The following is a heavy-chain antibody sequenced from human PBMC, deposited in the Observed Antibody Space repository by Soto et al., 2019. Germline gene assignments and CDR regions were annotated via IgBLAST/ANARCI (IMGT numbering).Heavy chain of an antibody. CDR2: IIPMFGTT. CDR3: ARCASTSTGWYIWFDP. V-gene: IGHV1-69*01. D-gene: IGHD6-19*01. J-gene: IGHJ5*02. Sequence: QVQLVQSGAEVKKPGSSVKVSCKASGGTFSTYPINWVRQAPGQGLECMGGIIPMFGTTNYAQKFRGTVTITAVESTSTAYMELNNLRSEDSAVYYCARCASTSTGWYIWFDPWGQGTLVTVSS. CDR1: GGTFSTYP.